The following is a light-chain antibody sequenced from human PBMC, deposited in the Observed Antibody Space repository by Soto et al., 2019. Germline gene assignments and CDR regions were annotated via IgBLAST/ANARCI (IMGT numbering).Light chain of an antibody. J-gene: IGLJ2*01. CDR2: DGS. V-gene: IGLV2-14*01. CDR3: SSYRSSSTPS. CDR1: SSDVGGYNY. Sequence: QSALTQPASVSGSPGQTVTISCTGTSSDVGGYNYFSWYQQHPGKAPKLMNYDGSKRPAGVSNRSSGSKSGNTASLTISGLPAEDEADYYCSSYRSSSTPSFGGGTKLTVL.